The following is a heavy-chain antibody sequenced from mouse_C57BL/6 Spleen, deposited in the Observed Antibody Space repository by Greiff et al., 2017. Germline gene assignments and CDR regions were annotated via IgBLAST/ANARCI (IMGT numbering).Heavy chain of an antibody. CDR3: ARITTVGAGDAMDY. D-gene: IGHD1-1*01. J-gene: IGHJ4*01. V-gene: IGHV5-6*01. CDR1: GFTFSSYG. CDR2: ISSGVSYT. Sequence: EVKLMESGGDLVKPGGSLKLSCAASGFTFSSYGMSWVRQTPDKRLEWVATISSGVSYTEYPDSVKGRFTISRDNAKNTLYLQMSRLKSEDTAMYYCARITTVGAGDAMDYWGQGTSVTVSS.